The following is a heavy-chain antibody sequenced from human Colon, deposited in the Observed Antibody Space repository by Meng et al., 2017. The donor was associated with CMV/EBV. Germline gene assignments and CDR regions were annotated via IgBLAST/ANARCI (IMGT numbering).Heavy chain of an antibody. D-gene: IGHD2-2*01. CDR1: GFTFSTYW. CDR3: ARRVVVPAAPYYFDS. CDR2: INGDGSST. Sequence: GESLKISCAASGFTFSTYWMHWVRQAPGKGLGWVSRINGDGSSTNYADSVKGRFTISRDNAENTLYLQMNSLRAEDTAMYYCARRVVVPAAPYYFDSWGQGTLVTVSS. V-gene: IGHV3-74*01. J-gene: IGHJ4*02.